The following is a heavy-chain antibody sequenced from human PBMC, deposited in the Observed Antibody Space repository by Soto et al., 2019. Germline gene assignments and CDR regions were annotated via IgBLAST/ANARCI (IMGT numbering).Heavy chain of an antibody. CDR3: ASAGGSDPGGEGYYYGMDV. J-gene: IGHJ6*02. CDR2: ISGSGGST. V-gene: IGHV3-23*01. CDR1: GFTFSSYA. D-gene: IGHD1-26*01. Sequence: GGSLRLSCAASGFTFSSYAMSWVRQAPGKGLEWVSAISGSGGSTYYADSVKGRFTISRDNSKNTLYLQMNSLRAEDTAVYYCASAGGSDPGGEGYYYGMDVWAQGTTDTVSS.